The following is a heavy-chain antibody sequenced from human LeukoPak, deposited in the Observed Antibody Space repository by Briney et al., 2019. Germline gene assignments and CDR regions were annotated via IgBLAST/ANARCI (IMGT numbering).Heavy chain of an antibody. V-gene: IGHV3-66*02. Sequence: PGGSLRLSCAASGFSVSTNSMTWVRQGPGKGLEWVSVIYRGDRAYYADSVKGRFTISRDTSKNTLFLQMNSLRAEDTAVYYCARVKGRPIFGVVEGLDYWGQGTLVTVSS. D-gene: IGHD3-3*01. CDR2: IYRGDRA. CDR3: ARVKGRPIFGVVEGLDY. J-gene: IGHJ4*02. CDR1: GFSVSTNS.